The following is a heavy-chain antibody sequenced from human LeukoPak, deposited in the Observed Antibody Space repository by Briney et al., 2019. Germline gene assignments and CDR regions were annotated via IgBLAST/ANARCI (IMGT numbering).Heavy chain of an antibody. D-gene: IGHD6-6*01. V-gene: IGHV3-21*01. J-gene: IGHJ3*02. CDR3: AREAQLADAFDI. CDR2: ISSSSSYI. Sequence: GGSLRLSCAASGFTFSSYSMNWVRQAPGKWLEWVSSISSSSSYIYYADSVKGRFTISRDNAKNSLYLQMNSLRAEDTAVYYCAREAQLADAFDIWGQGTMVTVSS. CDR1: GFTFSSYS.